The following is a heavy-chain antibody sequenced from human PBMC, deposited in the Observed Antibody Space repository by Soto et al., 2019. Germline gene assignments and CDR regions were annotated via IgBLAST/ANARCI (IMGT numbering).Heavy chain of an antibody. CDR1: GFTISECS. Sequence: QPGGSLRLSCEASGFTISECSMNWVRQAPGKGLEWLAYITIRTGNVLYADSVRGRFTISADNAENSVILQMNSLRDEDSAVYFCVRDRDLYRDMFHADLWGQGTLVTVS. CDR2: ITIRTGNV. V-gene: IGHV3-48*02. D-gene: IGHD3-10*02. CDR3: VRDRDLYRDMFHADL. J-gene: IGHJ4*01.